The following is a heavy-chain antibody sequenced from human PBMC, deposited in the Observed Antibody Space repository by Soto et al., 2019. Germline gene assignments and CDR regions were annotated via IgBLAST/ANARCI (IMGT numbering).Heavy chain of an antibody. CDR1: GYTCTSDG. D-gene: IGHD6-13*01. CDR3: ARATYSSSWYFGTPAVQSCFDY. V-gene: IGHV1-18*01. J-gene: IGHJ4*02. CDR2: ISDYKGNT. Sequence: ASVKVSCKASGYTCTSDGISWVRQATGQGIEWRGWISDYKGNTNYAQKLKGRVTMTTDTSTSTAYMELRSLISDDTAVYYCARATYSSSWYFGTPAVQSCFDYWCQGTLVTVSS.